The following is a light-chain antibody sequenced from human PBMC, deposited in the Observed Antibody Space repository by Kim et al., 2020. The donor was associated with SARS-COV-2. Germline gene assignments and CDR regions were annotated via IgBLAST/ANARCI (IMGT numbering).Light chain of an antibody. V-gene: IGKV3-15*01. J-gene: IGKJ4*01. CDR3: QQYNNWPRT. Sequence: EIAMTQSPATLSVSPGERATLSCRASQNVNSNLVWYQQKPGQAPRLLIYGASARATGIPDRFSDSGSGTEFTLTIRSLQPEDFALYYCQQYNNWPRTFGGGTKVDIK. CDR1: QNVNSN. CDR2: GAS.